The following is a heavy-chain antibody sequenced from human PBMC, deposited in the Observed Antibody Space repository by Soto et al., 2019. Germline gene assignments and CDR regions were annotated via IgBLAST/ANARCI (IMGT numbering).Heavy chain of an antibody. J-gene: IGHJ4*02. CDR2: TSGGGGTT. V-gene: IGHV3-23*01. D-gene: IGHD2-2*01. CDR3: AKRYHTNTSCFDY. CDR1: GFTFNSYA. Sequence: GGSLRLSCAASGFTFNSYAMSWVRQAPGKGLEWVSITSGGGGTTYYADSVKGRFAISRDNSKNTLYLEMNSLRAEDTAVYFCAKRYHTNTSCFDYWGQGTLVTVSS.